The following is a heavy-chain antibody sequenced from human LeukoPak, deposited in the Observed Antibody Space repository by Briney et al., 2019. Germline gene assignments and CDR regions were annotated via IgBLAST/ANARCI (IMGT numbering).Heavy chain of an antibody. CDR1: GGSIRSYY. CDR3: ARAPEFSSGWLLDY. D-gene: IGHD6-19*01. V-gene: IGHV4-4*07. Sequence: SETLPLTCTVSGGSIRSYYWSWIRQPAEKGLEWIGRIYISGSTNYNPSLKSRVTMSVDTSKNQFSLKLSSVTVADTAMYYCARAPEFSSGWLLDYWGQGTLVTVSS. J-gene: IGHJ4*02. CDR2: IYISGST.